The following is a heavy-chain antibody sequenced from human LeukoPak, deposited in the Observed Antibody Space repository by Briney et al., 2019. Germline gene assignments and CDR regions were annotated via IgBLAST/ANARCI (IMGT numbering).Heavy chain of an antibody. D-gene: IGHD2-2*01. V-gene: IGHV3-21*06. CDR1: GFTFSTYS. Sequence: GGSLRLSCAASGFTFSTYSMNWVRQAPGKGLEWVSSISSSSSYIYYADSVKGRFTISRDNAKNSLYLQMNSLRAEDTAVYYCAREHSSTSSFDYWGQGTLVTVSS. J-gene: IGHJ4*02. CDR2: ISSSSSYI. CDR3: AREHSSTSSFDY.